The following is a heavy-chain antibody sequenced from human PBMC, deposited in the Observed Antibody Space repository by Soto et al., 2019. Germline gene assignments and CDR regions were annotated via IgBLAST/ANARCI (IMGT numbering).Heavy chain of an antibody. D-gene: IGHD2-15*01. CDR3: ARGDCVGGTCYSLAGSFYYYMDV. Sequence: PGGSLRLSCAASGFTFSNYWMYWVRQAPGKGLVWVSRINSDGSVSSYADSVKGRLTISRDNVKNTLYLQMDSLRAEDTAVYYCARGDCVGGTCYSLAGSFYYYMDVWGKGTTVTVS. J-gene: IGHJ6*03. CDR1: GFTFSNYW. CDR2: INSDGSVS. V-gene: IGHV3-74*01.